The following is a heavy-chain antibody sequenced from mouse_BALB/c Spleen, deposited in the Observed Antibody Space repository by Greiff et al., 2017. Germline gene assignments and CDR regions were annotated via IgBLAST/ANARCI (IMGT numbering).Heavy chain of an antibody. CDR1: GFSLTSYG. J-gene: IGHJ3*01. D-gene: IGHD1-1*01. CDR2: IWSGGST. CDR3: ARKEYYYGSSPWFAY. V-gene: IGHV2-2*02. Sequence: VQLQQSGPGLVQPSQSLSITCTVSGFSLTSYGVHWVRQSPGKGLEWLGVIWSGGSTDYNAAFISRLSISKDNSKSQVFFKMNSLQANDTAIYYCARKEYYYGSSPWFAYWGQGTLVTVSA.